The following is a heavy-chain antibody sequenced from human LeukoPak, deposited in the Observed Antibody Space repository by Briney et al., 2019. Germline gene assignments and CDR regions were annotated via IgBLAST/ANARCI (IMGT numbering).Heavy chain of an antibody. D-gene: IGHD6-13*01. J-gene: IGHJ6*02. CDR2: IYYSGST. CDR1: GGSISSGDNY. CDR3: ARYAAAAQGYYHGLDL. V-gene: IGHV4-30-4*01. Sequence: SETLSLTCTVSGGSISSGDNYWSWIRQPPGKGLEWIGYIYYSGSTYYKPSLKSRVAISVDTSKNQFSLKLSSVTAADTAVYYCARYAAAAQGYYHGLDLWGQGTTVTVSS.